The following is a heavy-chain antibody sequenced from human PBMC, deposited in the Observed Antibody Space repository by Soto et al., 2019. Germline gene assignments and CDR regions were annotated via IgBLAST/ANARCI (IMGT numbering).Heavy chain of an antibody. CDR2: ISNNGDST. J-gene: IGHJ4*02. D-gene: IGHD3-3*01. V-gene: IGHV3-64*04. CDR1: GFTFRDYA. CDR3: ASITYYDFWSGSSNPDY. Sequence: GGSLRLSCLASGFTFRDYAMHWVRQAPGKALEYISAISNNGDSTYHADSVKGRFTISRDNSKNTLYLQMNSLRAEDTAVYYCASITYYDFWSGSSNPDYWGQGTLVTVSS.